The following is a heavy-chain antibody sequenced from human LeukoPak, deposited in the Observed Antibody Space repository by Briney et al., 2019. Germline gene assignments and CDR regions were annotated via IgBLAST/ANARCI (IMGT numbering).Heavy chain of an antibody. V-gene: IGHV4-34*01. Sequence: SETLSLTCAVYGGSFSGYYWSWIRQPPGKGLEWIGEINHSGSTNYNPSLKSRVTISVDTSKNQFSLKLSSVTAADTAVYYCARGHYYHYGMDVWGQGTTVTVSS. J-gene: IGHJ6*02. CDR2: INHSGST. CDR3: ARGHYYHYGMDV. CDR1: GGSFSGYY.